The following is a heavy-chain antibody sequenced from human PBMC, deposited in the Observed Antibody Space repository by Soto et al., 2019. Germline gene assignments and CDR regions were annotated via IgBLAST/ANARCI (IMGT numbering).Heavy chain of an antibody. V-gene: IGHV3-48*02. CDR3: ATSGKTSGFDN. Sequence: QPGGSLRLSCAASGFTFSTHTMNWVRQAPGKGLEWVSYISGNSRNIYYAASVKGRFTISRDNAKNLLSLQMSSLRDEDTAVYYCATSGKTSGFDNWGQGALVTVSS. D-gene: IGHD3-9*01. CDR1: GFTFSTHT. J-gene: IGHJ4*02. CDR2: ISGNSRNI.